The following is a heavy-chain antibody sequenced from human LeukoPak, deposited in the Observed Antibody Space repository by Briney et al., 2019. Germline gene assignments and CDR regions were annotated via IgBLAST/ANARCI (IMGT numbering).Heavy chain of an antibody. Sequence: SETLSLTCAVSGYSISSGYYWGWIRQPPGKVLEWIGSIYHSGSTYYNPSLKSRVTISVDTSKNQFSLKLSSVTAADTAVYYCAGAPTSWYENAFDIWGQGTMVTVSS. CDR3: AGAPTSWYENAFDI. CDR1: GYSISSGYY. D-gene: IGHD6-13*01. J-gene: IGHJ3*02. CDR2: IYHSGST. V-gene: IGHV4-38-2*01.